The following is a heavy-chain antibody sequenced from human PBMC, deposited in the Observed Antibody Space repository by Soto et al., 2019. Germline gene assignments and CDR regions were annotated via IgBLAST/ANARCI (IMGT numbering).Heavy chain of an antibody. D-gene: IGHD1-26*01. V-gene: IGHV3-23*01. CDR3: AKYGGTKGMGPEY. Sequence: EVQLLESEGGMVQPGGSLRLSCSASGFSISGYVMSWVRQSPGKGLEWVAAIGGGGDTYYADSVTGRFTISRDNSKNTLFLQMNGLIAEDTALYLCAKYGGTKGMGPEYWGQGTLVTVSS. J-gene: IGHJ4*01. CDR2: IGGGGDT. CDR1: GFSISGYV.